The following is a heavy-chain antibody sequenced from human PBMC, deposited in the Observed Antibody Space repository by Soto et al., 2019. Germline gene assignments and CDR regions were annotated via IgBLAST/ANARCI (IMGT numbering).Heavy chain of an antibody. CDR3: TTALYYDFWSGYYTGSDFDY. Sequence: LRLSCADSGFTFSNAWMNRIRQAPGKGLEWVGRIKSKNDGGTTDYAAPVKGRFTISRDDSKNMLYLQMNSLKTEDTAVYFFTTALYYDFWSGYYTGSDFDYWGQGTLVTVSS. CDR2: IKSKNDGGTT. V-gene: IGHV3-15*07. D-gene: IGHD3-3*01. J-gene: IGHJ4*02. CDR1: GFTFSNAW.